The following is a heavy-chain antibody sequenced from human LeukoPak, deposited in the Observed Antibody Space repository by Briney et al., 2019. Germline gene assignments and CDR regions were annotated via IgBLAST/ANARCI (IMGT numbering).Heavy chain of an antibody. V-gene: IGHV1-69*05. CDR1: GGTFSSYA. D-gene: IGHD3-22*01. J-gene: IGHJ2*01. CDR3: ARRCHHYYDSSGYYLNWYFDL. CDR2: IIPIFGTA. Sequence: SVKVSCKASGGTFSSYAISWVRQAPGQGLEWMGGIIPIFGTANYAQKFQGRVTITTDESTSTAYMELSSLRSEDTAVYYCARRCHHYYDSSGYYLNWYFDLWGRGTLVTVSS.